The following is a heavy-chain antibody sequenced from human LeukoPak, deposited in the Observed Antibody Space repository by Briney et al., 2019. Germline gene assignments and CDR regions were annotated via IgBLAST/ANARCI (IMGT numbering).Heavy chain of an antibody. CDR1: GFTFSNAW. CDR2: IKSKTDGGTT. CDR3: TTHQSPLFRFFLD. D-gene: IGHD3-3*01. Sequence: PGGSLRLSCAASGFTFSNAWMSWVRQAPGKGLEWVGRIKSKTDGGTTDYAAPVKGRFTISRDDSTNTLFLQMNSLKTEDTAVYYCTTHQSPLFRFFLDWGQGTLVTVSS. J-gene: IGHJ4*02. V-gene: IGHV3-15*01.